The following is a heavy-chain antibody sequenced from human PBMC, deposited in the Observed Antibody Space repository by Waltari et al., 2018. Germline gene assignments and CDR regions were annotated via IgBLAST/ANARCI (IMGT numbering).Heavy chain of an antibody. CDR1: GYPLTELS. J-gene: IGHJ4*02. V-gene: IGHV1-24*01. CDR3: AISGSSGYFDY. D-gene: IGHD1-26*01. CDR2: FDPEDGET. Sequence: QVQLVQSGAEVKKPGASVKVSCKVSGYPLTELSMHWVRQAPGKGLEWMGVFDPEDGETNYAQKFQGRATMTDDTSTDTAYMELSSLRSEDTAVYYCAISGSSGYFDYWGQGTLVTVSS.